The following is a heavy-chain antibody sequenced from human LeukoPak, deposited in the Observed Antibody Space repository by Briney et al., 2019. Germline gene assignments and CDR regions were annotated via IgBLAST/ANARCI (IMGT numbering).Heavy chain of an antibody. CDR1: GFTFSSYA. CDR2: ISYDGSNK. Sequence: PGGSLRLSCAASGFTFSSYAMHWVRQAPGKGLGWVAVISYDGSNKYYADSVKGRFTISRDNSKNTLYLQMNSLRAEDTAVYYCASRIAAAALYYYYGMDVWGQGTTVTVSS. V-gene: IGHV3-30-3*01. CDR3: ASRIAAAALYYYYGMDV. D-gene: IGHD6-13*01. J-gene: IGHJ6*02.